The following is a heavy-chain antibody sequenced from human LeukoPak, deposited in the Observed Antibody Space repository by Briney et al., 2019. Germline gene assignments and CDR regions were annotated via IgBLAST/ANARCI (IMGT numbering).Heavy chain of an antibody. CDR3: AIVRENYDYDSSGYRRVHAFDI. CDR1: AGSFSGDY. Sequence: SETLSLTCAVYAGSFSGDYWSWLRQPPGKGLEWIGEINHSGTTYYNPSLKRRATISVETSKNQFSLKLSCVTAARTAVYYCAIVRENYDYDSSGYRRVHAFDIWGQGTMVTVSS. CDR2: INHSGTT. D-gene: IGHD3-22*01. J-gene: IGHJ3*02. V-gene: IGHV4-34*01.